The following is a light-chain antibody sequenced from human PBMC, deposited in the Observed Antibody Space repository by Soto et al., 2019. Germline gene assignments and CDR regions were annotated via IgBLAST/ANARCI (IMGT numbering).Light chain of an antibody. J-gene: IGKJ3*01. CDR2: SAS. V-gene: IGKV1-9*01. CDR3: QQLNTYQFT. Sequence: DIPLTQSPSFLSASVGDRVTITCRASQGISSYLAWYQHKPGKAPKLLIYSASTLQSGVPSRFSGSGSGTEFTLTISSLQPEDFATYYCQQLNTYQFTFGPGTKVDIK. CDR1: QGISSY.